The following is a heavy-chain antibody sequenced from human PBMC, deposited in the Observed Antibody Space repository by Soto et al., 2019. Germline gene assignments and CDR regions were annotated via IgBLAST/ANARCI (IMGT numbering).Heavy chain of an antibody. V-gene: IGHV1-46*03. Sequence: ASVQVSCKASGYTFTSYYMHWVRQAPGQGLEWMGIINPSGGSTSYAQNLQGRDTMTTDTSTSTAYMELRSLRSDDTTVYYCAGFYASGHYPYDYWGQGTLVTVSS. D-gene: IGHD3-10*01. CDR3: AGFYASGHYPYDY. CDR1: GYTFTSYY. CDR2: INPSGGST. J-gene: IGHJ4*02.